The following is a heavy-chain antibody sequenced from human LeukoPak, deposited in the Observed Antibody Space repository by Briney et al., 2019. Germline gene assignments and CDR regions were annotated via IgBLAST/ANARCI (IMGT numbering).Heavy chain of an antibody. J-gene: IGHJ3*01. Sequence: GGSLRLSCAASGFTLSSFAMSWVRQAPGKGLEWVSAISGSGGSTYYADSVKGRFTISRDNSKNTLFLQMNSLRAEDTAVYYCAKDRSCTGSSCNVGSWGQGTMVTVSS. D-gene: IGHD2-2*01. CDR3: AKDRSCTGSSCNVGS. CDR2: ISGSGGST. V-gene: IGHV3-23*01. CDR1: GFTLSSFA.